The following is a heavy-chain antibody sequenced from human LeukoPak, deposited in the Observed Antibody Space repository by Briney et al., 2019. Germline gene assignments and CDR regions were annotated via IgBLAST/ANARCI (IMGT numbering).Heavy chain of an antibody. V-gene: IGHV3-30*03. CDR1: GFTFSSYG. CDR3: ARASYSSSWYIGY. J-gene: IGHJ4*02. Sequence: GGSLRLSCAASGFTFSSYGMHWVRQAPGKGLEWVAVISYDGSNKYYADSVKGRFTISRDNSKNTMYLQMNSLRAEDTAVYYCARASYSSSWYIGYWGQGTLVTVSS. D-gene: IGHD6-13*01. CDR2: ISYDGSNK.